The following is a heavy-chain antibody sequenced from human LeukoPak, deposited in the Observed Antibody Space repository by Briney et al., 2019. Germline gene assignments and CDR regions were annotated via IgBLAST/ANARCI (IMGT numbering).Heavy chain of an antibody. D-gene: IGHD6-13*01. CDR3: ARDGSSSWYVDYYYGMDV. Sequence: GASVKVSCKASGYTFTSYGISWVRQAPGQGLEWMGWISAYNGNTNYAQKLQGRVTMTTDTSTSTAYMELRSLRSDDTAVYYCARDGSSSWYVDYYYGMDVWGQGTTVTVSS. CDR2: ISAYNGNT. J-gene: IGHJ6*02. V-gene: IGHV1-18*01. CDR1: GYTFTSYG.